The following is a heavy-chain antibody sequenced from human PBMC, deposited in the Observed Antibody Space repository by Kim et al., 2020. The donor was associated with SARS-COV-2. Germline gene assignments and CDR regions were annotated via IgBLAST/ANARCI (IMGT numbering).Heavy chain of an antibody. Sequence: GGSLRLSCAASGFTFSGSAMHWVRQASGKGLEWVGRIRSKANSYATAYAASVKGRFTISRDDSKNTAYLQMNSLKTEDTAVYYCSCLRTNWNDPYYYYYGMDVWGQGTTVTVSS. CDR1: GFTFSGSA. J-gene: IGHJ6*02. V-gene: IGHV3-73*01. D-gene: IGHD1-1*01. CDR2: IRSKANSYAT. CDR3: SCLRTNWNDPYYYYYGMDV.